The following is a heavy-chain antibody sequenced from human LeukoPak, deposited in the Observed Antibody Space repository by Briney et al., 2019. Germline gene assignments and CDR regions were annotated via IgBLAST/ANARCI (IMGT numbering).Heavy chain of an antibody. J-gene: IGHJ4*02. CDR3: AKVRAPSGWFNSDY. CDR1: GFTFSSYS. Sequence: PGGSLRLSCAASGFTFSSYSMNWVRQAPGKGLEWVSGISGSGDSTYYADYVKGRFTISRDNSKNTLYLQMNSLRVEDTAAYYCAKVRAPSGWFNSDYWGQGTLVTVSS. CDR2: ISGSGDST. D-gene: IGHD6-19*01. V-gene: IGHV3-23*01.